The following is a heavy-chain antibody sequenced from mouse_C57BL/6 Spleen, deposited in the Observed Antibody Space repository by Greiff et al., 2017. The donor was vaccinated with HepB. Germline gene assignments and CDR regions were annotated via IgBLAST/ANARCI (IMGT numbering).Heavy chain of an antibody. CDR3: ARPVVENYYAMDY. V-gene: IGHV5-17*01. Sequence: EVKVVESGGGLVKPGGSLKLSCAASGFTFSDYGMHWVRQAPEKGLEWVAYISSGSSTIYYADTVKGRFTISRDNAKNTLFLQMTSLRSEDTAMYYCARPVVENYYAMDYWGQGTSVTISS. D-gene: IGHD1-1*01. CDR1: GFTFSDYG. CDR2: ISSGSSTI. J-gene: IGHJ4*01.